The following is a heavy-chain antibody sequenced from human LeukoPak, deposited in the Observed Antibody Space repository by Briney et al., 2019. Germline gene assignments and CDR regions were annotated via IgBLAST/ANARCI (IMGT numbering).Heavy chain of an antibody. CDR1: GGSIRSSYYY. CDR2: INHSGST. D-gene: IGHD2-15*01. CDR3: TRAPRLGGRVDY. V-gene: IGHV4-39*07. J-gene: IGHJ4*02. Sequence: SETLSLTCTVSGGSIRSSYYYWSWVRQPPGKGLEWIGEINHSGSTNYNPSLKSRVTISVDTSKNQFSLKLSSVTAADTAVYYCTRAPRLGGRVDYWGQGTLVTVSS.